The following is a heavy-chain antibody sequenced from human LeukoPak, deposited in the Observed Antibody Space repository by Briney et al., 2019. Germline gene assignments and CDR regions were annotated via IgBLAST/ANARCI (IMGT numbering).Heavy chain of an antibody. CDR3: ARDPIMGARGYFDY. CDR1: GFNVSSNY. D-gene: IGHD1-26*01. Sequence: GGSLRLSCAASGFNVSSNYMTWVRQAPGKGPEWVSVIYRDGSTNYADSVKDRFTISRDKSKNIVYHQMNSLRDEDTAVYYCARDPIMGARGYFDYWGQGTLVTVSS. V-gene: IGHV3-66*01. CDR2: IYRDGST. J-gene: IGHJ4*02.